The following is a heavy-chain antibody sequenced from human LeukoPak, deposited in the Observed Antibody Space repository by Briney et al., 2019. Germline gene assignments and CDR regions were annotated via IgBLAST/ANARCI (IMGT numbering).Heavy chain of an antibody. D-gene: IGHD1-1*01. CDR2: IYYSGST. V-gene: IGHV4-61*01. J-gene: IGHJ6*02. CDR1: GGSVSSGSYY. CDR3: ARFPGTGMDV. Sequence: SETLSPTCTVSGGSVSSGSYYWSWIRQPPGKGLEWIGYIYYSGSTNYNPSLKSRVTISVDTSKNQFSLKLSSVTAADTAVYYCARFPGTGMDVWGQGTTVTVSS.